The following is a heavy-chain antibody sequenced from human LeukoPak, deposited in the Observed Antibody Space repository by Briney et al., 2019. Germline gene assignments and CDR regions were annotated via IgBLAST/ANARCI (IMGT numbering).Heavy chain of an antibody. CDR1: GGSFSGYY. CDR2: INHSGGT. J-gene: IGHJ3*02. V-gene: IGHV4-34*01. Sequence: PSETLSLTCAVYGGSFSGYYWSWLRQPPGKGLEWIGEINHSGGTNYNPSLKSRVTISVATSKNQFSLRLSSATAADTAVYYCARLPPGDPDAFDIWGQGTMVTVSS. D-gene: IGHD3-10*01. CDR3: ARLPPGDPDAFDI.